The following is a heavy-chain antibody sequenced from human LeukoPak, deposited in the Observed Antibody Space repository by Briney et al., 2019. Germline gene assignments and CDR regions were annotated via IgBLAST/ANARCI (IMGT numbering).Heavy chain of an antibody. CDR2: IYTSGST. V-gene: IGHV4-61*02. CDR1: GGSISSGSYD. D-gene: IGHD2-15*01. CDR3: ARDRRYCSGGSCYYYYYMDV. Sequence: SETLSLTCTVSGGSISSGSYDWGWIRQPAGKGLEWIGRIYTSGSTNYNPSLKSRVTISVATSKNQFSLKLSSVTAADTAVYYCARDRRYCSGGSCYYYYYMDVWGKGTTVTISS. J-gene: IGHJ6*03.